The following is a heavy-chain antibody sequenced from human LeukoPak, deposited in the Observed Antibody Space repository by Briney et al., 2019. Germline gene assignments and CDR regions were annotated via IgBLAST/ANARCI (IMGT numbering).Heavy chain of an antibody. Sequence: PSETLSLTCTVSGGSISSSSYYWGWIRQPPGKGLEWIGSIYYSGSTYYNPSLKSRVTISVDTSKNQFSLKLSSVTAADTAVYYCASVYYYGSGSYAHFDYWGQGTLVTVSS. CDR3: ASVYYYGSGSYAHFDY. D-gene: IGHD3-10*01. CDR2: IYYSGST. V-gene: IGHV4-39*07. CDR1: GGSISSSSYY. J-gene: IGHJ4*02.